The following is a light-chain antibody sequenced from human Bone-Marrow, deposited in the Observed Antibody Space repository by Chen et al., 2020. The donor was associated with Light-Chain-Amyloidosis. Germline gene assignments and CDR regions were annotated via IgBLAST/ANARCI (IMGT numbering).Light chain of an antibody. CDR1: DLPTKY. J-gene: IGLJ2*01. CDR3: QSADSSGTYEVT. CDR2: RDT. V-gene: IGLV3-25*03. Sequence: SYELTQPPSVSVSPGQTARITCSGDDLPTKYAYWYQQKPGKAPVLVIHRDTERPSGISERFYGSSSGTTATLTISGVQAEDEADYHCQSADSSGTYEVTFGGGTKLTVL.